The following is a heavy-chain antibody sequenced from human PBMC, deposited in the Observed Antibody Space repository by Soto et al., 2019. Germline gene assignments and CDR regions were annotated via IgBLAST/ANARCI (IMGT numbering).Heavy chain of an antibody. D-gene: IGHD6-13*01. Sequence: GKGLEWSGEINHSGSTNYNPSLKSRVTISVDTSKNQFSLKLSSVTAADTAVYYCARVIAAAGRGSLYYRYYGMDFWGQGTTVTVSS. J-gene: IGHJ6*02. CDR2: INHSGST. V-gene: IGHV4-34*01. CDR3: ARVIAAAGRGSLYYRYYGMDF.